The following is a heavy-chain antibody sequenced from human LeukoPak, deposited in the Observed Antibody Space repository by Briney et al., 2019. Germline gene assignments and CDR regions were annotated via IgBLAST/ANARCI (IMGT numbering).Heavy chain of an antibody. CDR1: GYTFTSYG. J-gene: IGHJ4*02. V-gene: IGHV1-18*01. CDR2: ISAYNGNT. D-gene: IGHD6-19*01. Sequence: ASVKVSCKAPGYTFTSYGISWVRQAPGQGLEWMGWISAYNGNTNYAQKLQGRVTMTTDTSTSTAYMELRSLRSDDTAVYYCARMEAVAGIDYWAREPWSPSPQ. CDR3: ARMEAVAGIDY.